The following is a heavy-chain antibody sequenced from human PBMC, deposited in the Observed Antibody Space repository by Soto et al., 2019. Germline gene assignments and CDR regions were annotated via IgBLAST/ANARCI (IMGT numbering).Heavy chain of an antibody. V-gene: IGHV4-30-4*01. CDR3: ARVGGYCSGGSCYSDY. CDR1: GGSISSGDYY. J-gene: IGHJ4*02. CDR2: IYYSGST. Sequence: QVQLQESGPGLVKPSQTLSLTCTVSGGSISSGDYYWSWIRQPPGKGLEWIGYIYYSGSTYYNPSLKSRVTISVDPSKHPFSLELSSVTAADTAVYYCARVGGYCSGGSCYSDYWGQGTLVTVSS. D-gene: IGHD2-15*01.